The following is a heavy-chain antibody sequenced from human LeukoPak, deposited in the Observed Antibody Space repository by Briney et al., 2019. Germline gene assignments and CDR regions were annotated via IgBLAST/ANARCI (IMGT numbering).Heavy chain of an antibody. CDR2: IYHSGST. Sequence: PSQTLSLTCTVSGYSISSGYYWGWIRQPPGKGLEWIGSIYHSGSTYYNPSLKSRVTISVDTSKNQFSLKLSSVTAADTAVHYCARDTSGDGSGSYYIPITWFDPWGQGTLVTVSS. D-gene: IGHD3-10*01. J-gene: IGHJ5*02. V-gene: IGHV4-38-2*02. CDR1: GYSISSGYY. CDR3: ARDTSGDGSGSYYIPITWFDP.